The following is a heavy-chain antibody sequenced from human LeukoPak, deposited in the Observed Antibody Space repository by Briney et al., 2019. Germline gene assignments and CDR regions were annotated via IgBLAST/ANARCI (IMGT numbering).Heavy chain of an antibody. J-gene: IGHJ4*02. CDR2: IGTAGDT. CDR3: AASSTKGHDYGIDY. Sequence: GGSLRLSCAASGFTFSSYDMHWVRHATGKGLEGVSAIGTAGDTYYPGSVKGRFTISRENAKNSLYLQMNSLRAGDTAVYYCAASSTKGHDYGIDYWGQGTLVTVSS. V-gene: IGHV3-13*01. D-gene: IGHD4-17*01. CDR1: GFTFSSYD.